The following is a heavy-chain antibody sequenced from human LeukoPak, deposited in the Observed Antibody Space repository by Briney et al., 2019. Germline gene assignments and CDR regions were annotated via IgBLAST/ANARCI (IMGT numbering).Heavy chain of an antibody. V-gene: IGHV1-8*01. D-gene: IGHD3-3*01. CDR3: ARGAPNYYDFWSGYYKAYYYYYGMDV. CDR1: GYTFTSYD. J-gene: IGHJ6*02. CDR2: MNPNSGNT. Sequence: GASVKVSCKASGYTFTSYDINWVRQATGQGLEWMGWMNPNSGNTGYAQKFQGRVTMTRNTSISTAYMELSSLRSEDTAVYYCARGAPNYYDFWSGYYKAYYYYYGMDVWGQGTTVTVSS.